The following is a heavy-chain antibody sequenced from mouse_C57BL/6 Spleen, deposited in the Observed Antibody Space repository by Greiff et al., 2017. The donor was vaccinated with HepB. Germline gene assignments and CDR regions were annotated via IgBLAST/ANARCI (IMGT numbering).Heavy chain of an antibody. CDR3: ARHDGRAWFAY. Sequence: EVKLVESGGDLVKPGGSLKLSCAASGFTFSSYGMSWVRQTPDKRLEWVATISSGGSYTYYPDSVKGRFTISRDNAKNTLYLQMSSLKSEDTAMYYCARHDGRAWFAYWGQGTLVTVSA. CDR2: ISSGGSYT. V-gene: IGHV5-6*01. CDR1: GFTFSSYG. J-gene: IGHJ3*01.